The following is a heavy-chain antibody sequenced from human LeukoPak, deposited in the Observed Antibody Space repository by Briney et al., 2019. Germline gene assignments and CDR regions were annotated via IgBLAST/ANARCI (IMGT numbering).Heavy chain of an antibody. CDR2: ITDSGGST. D-gene: IGHD6-13*01. CDR3: ARGGYSSSWYHFDY. J-gene: IGHJ4*02. Sequence: GGSLRLSCAASGFTFSSYAMSWVRQAPGKGLEWVSVITDSGGSTYYADSVKGRFTISRDNSRNTLFLQMNSLRAEDTAVYYCARGGYSSSWYHFDYWGQGTLVTVSS. CDR1: GFTFSSYA. V-gene: IGHV3-23*01.